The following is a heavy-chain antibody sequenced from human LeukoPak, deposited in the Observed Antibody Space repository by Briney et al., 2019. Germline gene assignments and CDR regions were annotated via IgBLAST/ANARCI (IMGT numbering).Heavy chain of an antibody. J-gene: IGHJ6*02. Sequence: SESLSLTCAVYGGSFSDYYWSWIRQPPWKGLEWIVEINHSGSTNYNPSLKSRVTISVDTSKNQFSLKLSSVTAADTAVYYCARGVLTGYFSSFYYGMDVWGQGTTVTVSS. CDR1: GGSFSDYY. V-gene: IGHV4-34*01. CDR3: ARGVLTGYFSSFYYGMDV. CDR2: INHSGST. D-gene: IGHD3-9*01.